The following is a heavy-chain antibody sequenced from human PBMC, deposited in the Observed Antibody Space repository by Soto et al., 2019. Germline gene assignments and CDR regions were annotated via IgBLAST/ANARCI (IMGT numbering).Heavy chain of an antibody. V-gene: IGHV5-51*01. Sequence: PGESLKISCEASGYGFTSYWIGWVRQRPGKGLEWMGLIYPRDSDTRYSPSFQGQVTISADKSIGTAYLQWSSLKASDTATYYCARQAYGDSSGYWGQGTPVTVSS. D-gene: IGHD4-17*01. CDR2: IYPRDSDT. CDR1: GYGFTSYW. CDR3: ARQAYGDSSGY. J-gene: IGHJ4*02.